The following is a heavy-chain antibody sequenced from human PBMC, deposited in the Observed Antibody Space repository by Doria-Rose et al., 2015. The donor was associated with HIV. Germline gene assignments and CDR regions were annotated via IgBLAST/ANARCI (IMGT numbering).Heavy chain of an antibody. CDR2: SFSDDER. V-gene: IGHV2-26*01. CDR3: ARIKSSRWYHKYYFDF. D-gene: IGHD6-13*01. Sequence: QITLKESGPVLVKPTETLTLTCTVSGVSLSSPGMGVSWIRQPPGKALEWLAHSFSDDERSYRTSLKSRLTISRATSKSQVVLTMTDMDPVGTATYYCARIKSSRWYHKYYFDFWGQGTLVIVSA. J-gene: IGHJ4*02. CDR1: GVSLSSPGMG.